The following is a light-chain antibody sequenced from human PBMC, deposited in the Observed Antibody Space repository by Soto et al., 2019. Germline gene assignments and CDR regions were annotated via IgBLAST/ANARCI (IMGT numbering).Light chain of an antibody. CDR3: NSYTSSSTLV. CDR1: SSDVGAYNY. Sequence: QSALTQPASVSGSPGQSITISCTGTSSDVGAYNYVSWYQQHPGKAPQLMIYEVSNRPSGVSTRFSGSKSGNTASLTISGLQAEDEADYYCNSYTSSSTLVFGTGTKLTVL. V-gene: IGLV2-14*01. CDR2: EVS. J-gene: IGLJ1*01.